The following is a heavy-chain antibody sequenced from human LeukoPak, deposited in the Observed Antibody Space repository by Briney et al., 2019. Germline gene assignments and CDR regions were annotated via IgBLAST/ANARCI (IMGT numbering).Heavy chain of an antibody. CDR3: ARDVVGAASWFDP. D-gene: IGHD1-26*01. J-gene: IGHJ5*02. V-gene: IGHV7-4-1*02. CDR1: GYTFTSYA. Sequence: ASVTVSCKASGYTFTSYAMNWVRQAPGQGLEWMGWINTNTGNPTYAQGFTGRFVFSLDTSVGTAYLQISSLKAEDTAVYYCARDVVGAASWFDPWGQGTLVTVSS. CDR2: INTNTGNP.